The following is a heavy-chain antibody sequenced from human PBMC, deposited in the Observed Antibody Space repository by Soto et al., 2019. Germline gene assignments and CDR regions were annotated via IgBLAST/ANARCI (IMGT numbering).Heavy chain of an antibody. Sequence: GGSLRLSCAASGFTFSSYGMHWVRQAPGKGLEWVAVISYDGSNKYYADSVKGRFTISRDNSKNTLYLQMNSLRAEDTAVYYCAKQRTGSGRLYYFDYWGQGTLVTVS. J-gene: IGHJ4*02. V-gene: IGHV3-30*18. CDR1: GFTFSSYG. CDR3: AKQRTGSGRLYYFDY. CDR2: ISYDGSNK. D-gene: IGHD6-19*01.